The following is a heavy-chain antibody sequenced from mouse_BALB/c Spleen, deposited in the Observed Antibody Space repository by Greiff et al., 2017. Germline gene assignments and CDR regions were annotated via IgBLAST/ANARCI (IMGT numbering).Heavy chain of an antibody. CDR2: ISSGGGST. V-gene: IGHV5-12-1*01. D-gene: IGHD3-3*01. Sequence: EVMLVESGGGLVKPGGSLKLSCAASGFAFSSYDMSWVRQTPEKRLEWVAYISSGGGSTYYPDTVKGRFTISRDNAKNTLYLQMSSLKSEDTAMYYCGRQGLRPFGYWGQGTTLTGSS. J-gene: IGHJ2*01. CDR1: GFAFSSYD. CDR3: GRQGLRPFGY.